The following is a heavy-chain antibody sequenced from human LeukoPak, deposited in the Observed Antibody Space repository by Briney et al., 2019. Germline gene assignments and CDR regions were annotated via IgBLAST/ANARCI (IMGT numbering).Heavy chain of an antibody. Sequence: SETLSLTCTVSGGSISSYYWSWIRQPAGKGLEWIGRIYTSGSTNYNPSLKSRVTMSVDTSKNQFSLKLSSVTAADTAVYYCARDPTRHCSSTSCYQRAFDSWGQGTMVTVSS. V-gene: IGHV4-4*07. CDR3: ARDPTRHCSSTSCYQRAFDS. CDR2: IYTSGST. D-gene: IGHD2-2*01. CDR1: GGSISSYY. J-gene: IGHJ3*02.